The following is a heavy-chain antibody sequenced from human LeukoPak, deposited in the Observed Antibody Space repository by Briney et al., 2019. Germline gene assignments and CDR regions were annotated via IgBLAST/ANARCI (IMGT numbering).Heavy chain of an antibody. CDR3: AREFSWFGELDPHYFDY. CDR2: IKQDGSEK. Sequence: PGGSLRLSCAASGFTFSSYWMSWVRQAPGKGLEWVANIKQDGSEKYYVDSVKGRFTISRDNAKNSLYLQMNSLRAEDTAAYYCAREFSWFGELDPHYFDYWGQGTLVTVSS. CDR1: GFTFSSYW. V-gene: IGHV3-7*01. J-gene: IGHJ4*02. D-gene: IGHD3-10*01.